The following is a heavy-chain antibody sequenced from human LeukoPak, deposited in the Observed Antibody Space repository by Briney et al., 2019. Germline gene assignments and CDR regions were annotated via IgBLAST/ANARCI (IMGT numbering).Heavy chain of an antibody. CDR3: ARGYSGYVN. Sequence: VSLRLSCAASGFTFSTYWMNWVRQAPGKGLEWVANIKQDGSEKYHVDSVKGRFTISRDNAKNSLYLQMNSLRAEDTAVYYCARGYSGYVNWGQGTLVTVSS. J-gene: IGHJ4*02. V-gene: IGHV3-7*05. CDR1: GFTFSTYW. D-gene: IGHD5-12*01. CDR2: IKQDGSEK.